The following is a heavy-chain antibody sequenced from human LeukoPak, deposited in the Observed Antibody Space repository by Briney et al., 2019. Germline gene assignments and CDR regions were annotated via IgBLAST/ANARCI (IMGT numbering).Heavy chain of an antibody. CDR2: ISAYNGNT. D-gene: IGHD3-22*01. Sequence: ASVKVSCKASGYTFTSYGISWVRQAPGQGLEWMGWISAYNGNTNYAQKLQGRVTMTTDTSSSTAYMELRSLRSDDTAVYYCARDRFPLPGPLYDSSGYHKWHDAFDIWGQGTMVTVSS. V-gene: IGHV1-18*01. J-gene: IGHJ3*02. CDR1: GYTFTSYG. CDR3: ARDRFPLPGPLYDSSGYHKWHDAFDI.